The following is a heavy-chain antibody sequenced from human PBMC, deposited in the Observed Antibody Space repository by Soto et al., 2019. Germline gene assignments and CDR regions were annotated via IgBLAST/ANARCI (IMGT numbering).Heavy chain of an antibody. V-gene: IGHV1-18*01. J-gene: IGHJ6*02. Sequence: QVQLVQSGAEVKKPGASVKVSCKASNYTFTNYGISWVRQAPGQGLEWMGWISAYNGNTNYAQKLQGRVTMTTDTSTSTAYMELRSLRSDDTAVYYCAGSYYGSGTPYYYGMDVWGQGTTVIVSS. CDR3: AGSYYGSGTPYYYGMDV. D-gene: IGHD3-10*01. CDR2: ISAYNGNT. CDR1: NYTFTNYG.